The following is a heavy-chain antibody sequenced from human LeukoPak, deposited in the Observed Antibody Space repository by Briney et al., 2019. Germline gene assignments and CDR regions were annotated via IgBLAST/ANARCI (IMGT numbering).Heavy chain of an antibody. V-gene: IGHV3-30-3*01. J-gene: IGHJ4*02. D-gene: IGHD7-27*01. CDR2: ISYDGSNK. CDR3: ARDELTGGDYFAY. CDR1: GFTFSSYA. Sequence: GGSLRLSCAASGFTFSSYAMHWVRQAPGKGLEWVAVISYDGSNKYYADSVKGRFTISRDNSKNTLFLQMNSLRAEDTAVYYCARDELTGGDYFAYWGQGTLVTVSS.